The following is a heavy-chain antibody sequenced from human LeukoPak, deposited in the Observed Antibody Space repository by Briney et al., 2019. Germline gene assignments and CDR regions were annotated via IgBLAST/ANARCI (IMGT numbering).Heavy chain of an antibody. CDR2: INPSGGST. V-gene: IGHV1-46*01. J-gene: IGHJ4*02. D-gene: IGHD2-2*01. CDR1: GYTFTSYY. CDR3: ARCSYAGECDH. Sequence: ASVKVSCKASGYTFTSYYMHRVRQAPGQGLEWMGIINPSGGSTSYAQKFQGRVTMTRDTSTSTVYMELSSLRSEDTAVYYCARCSYAGECDHWGQGTLVTVSS.